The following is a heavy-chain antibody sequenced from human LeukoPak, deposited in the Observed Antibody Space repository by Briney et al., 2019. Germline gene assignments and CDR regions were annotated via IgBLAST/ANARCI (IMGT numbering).Heavy chain of an antibody. D-gene: IGHD2-2*03. CDR2: ISVYNGNT. V-gene: IGHV1-18*01. J-gene: IGHJ6*03. CDR3: ARVEWMGYYMDV. Sequence: ASVKVSCKASGGTFTSYGISWVRQAPEQGLEWMGWISVYNGNTNYVQKFQGRVTMTTDTSTSTAYMELRSLRSDDTAVYYCARVEWMGYYMDVWGKGTTVTVSS. CDR1: GGTFTSYG.